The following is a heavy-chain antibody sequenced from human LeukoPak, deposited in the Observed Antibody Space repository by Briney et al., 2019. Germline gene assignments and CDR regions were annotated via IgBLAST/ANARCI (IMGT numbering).Heavy chain of an antibody. D-gene: IGHD2-2*01. J-gene: IGHJ4*02. Sequence: SQTLSLTCAVSGGSISSGGYSWSWIRQPPGKGLEWIGYIYHSGSTYYNPSLKSRVTISVDRSKNQFSLKLSSVTAADTAVYYCARRYCSSTSCYLGGYYFDYWGQGALVTVSS. CDR3: ARRYCSSTSCYLGGYYFDY. CDR2: IYHSGST. CDR1: GGSISSGGYS. V-gene: IGHV4-30-2*01.